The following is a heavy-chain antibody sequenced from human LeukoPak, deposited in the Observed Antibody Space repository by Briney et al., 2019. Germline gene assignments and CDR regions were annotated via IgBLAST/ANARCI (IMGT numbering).Heavy chain of an antibody. CDR2: IYYSGST. Sequence: SGTLSLTCTVSGGSISSYYWSWIRQPPGKGLEWIGYIYYSGSTNYNPSLKSRVTISVDTSKNQFSLKLTSLTAADTAVYYCARDRPGAAYGAAYDAFDIWGQGTMVTVSS. CDR1: GGSISSYY. J-gene: IGHJ3*02. D-gene: IGHD3-10*01. CDR3: ARDRPGAAYGAAYDAFDI. V-gene: IGHV4-59*01.